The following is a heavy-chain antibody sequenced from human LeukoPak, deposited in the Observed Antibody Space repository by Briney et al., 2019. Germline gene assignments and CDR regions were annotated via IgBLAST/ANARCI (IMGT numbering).Heavy chain of an antibody. D-gene: IGHD3-16*02. J-gene: IGHJ4*02. CDR2: INTNTGNP. Sequence: ASVKVSCKASGYTFTSYAMNWVRQAPGQGLEWMGWINTNTGNPTYAQGFTGRLVFSLDTSVSTAYLQINSLKAEDTAVYYCARDSSYYDYVWGSYRYRLDYWGQGTLVTVSS. V-gene: IGHV7-4-1*02. CDR3: ARDSSYYDYVWGSYRYRLDY. CDR1: GYTFTSYA.